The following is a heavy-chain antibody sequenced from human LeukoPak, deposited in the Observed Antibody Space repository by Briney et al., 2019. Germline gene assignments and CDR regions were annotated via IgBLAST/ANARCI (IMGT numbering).Heavy chain of an antibody. CDR1: GFTFSSYA. V-gene: IGHV3-21*01. J-gene: IGHJ6*03. D-gene: IGHD1-7*01. CDR3: ARVELYYMDV. CDR2: ISSSSYI. Sequence: GGSLRLSCSASGFTFSSYALTWVRQAPGKGLEWVSSISSSSYIYYADSVKGRFTISRDNAKNSLYLQMNSLRAEDTAVYYCARVELYYMDVWGKGTTVTVSS.